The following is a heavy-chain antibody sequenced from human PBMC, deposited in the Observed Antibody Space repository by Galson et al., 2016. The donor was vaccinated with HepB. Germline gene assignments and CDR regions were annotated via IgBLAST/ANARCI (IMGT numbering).Heavy chain of an antibody. Sequence: PALVKPTQTLTLTCTFSGFSLKTSGETVGWIRQAPGKGLEWLALIHWHDDKRYSPSLKGRLTITKDTSKNQVVLTMTNMDPLDTATYYCAHCRFSLLHGGFDVWGPGTVVTVSS. CDR2: IHWHDDK. J-gene: IGHJ3*01. CDR1: GFSLKTSGET. V-gene: IGHV2-5*01. CDR3: AHCRFSLLHGGFDV. D-gene: IGHD3-9*01.